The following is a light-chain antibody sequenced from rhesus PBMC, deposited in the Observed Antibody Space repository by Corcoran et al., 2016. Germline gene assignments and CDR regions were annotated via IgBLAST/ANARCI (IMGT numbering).Light chain of an antibody. CDR3: MQGTHWPLT. CDR1: QSLLDSEDGKPY. V-gene: IGKV2-86*01. CDR2: EVS. J-gene: IGKJ4*01. Sequence: DIVMTQTPLYLPVTPGEPASISCRSSQSLLDSEDGKPYLDWYLQKPGQSPQRLIYEVSNRASGVPDRFSGSGSDTDFTLKISRVEAEDFGVYYCMQGTHWPLTFSGGTKVELK.